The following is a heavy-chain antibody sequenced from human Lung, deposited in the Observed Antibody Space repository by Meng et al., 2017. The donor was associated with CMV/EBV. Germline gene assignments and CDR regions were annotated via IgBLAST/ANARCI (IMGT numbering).Heavy chain of an antibody. CDR3: ARTQWHVGYFDN. CDR1: LGSISSGSYY. J-gene: IGHJ4*02. CDR2: IHYTGST. D-gene: IGHD6-19*01. V-gene: IGHV4-39*07. Sequence: SXTXSLXCTLSLGSISSGSYYWGWLRQPPGKGLEWIGSIHYTGSTNYNPSLKTRVPISEDTSKNEFSLTLTSVTAADTAVYYCARTQWHVGYFDNWCQGTMVTVSS.